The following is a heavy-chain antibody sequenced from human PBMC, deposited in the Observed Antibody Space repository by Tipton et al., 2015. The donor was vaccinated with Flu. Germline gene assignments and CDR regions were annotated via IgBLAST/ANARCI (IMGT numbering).Heavy chain of an antibody. D-gene: IGHD2-21*01. CDR2: ISGSGGST. CDR3: AKDGGGGDPGNWYFDL. Sequence: SLRLSCAASGFTFSSYAMSWVRQAPGKGLEWVSAISGSGGSTYYADSVKGRFTISRDNSKNTLYLQMNSLRAEDTAVYYCAKDGGGGDPGNWYFDLWGRGTPVTVSS. J-gene: IGHJ2*01. V-gene: IGHV3-23*01. CDR1: GFTFSSYA.